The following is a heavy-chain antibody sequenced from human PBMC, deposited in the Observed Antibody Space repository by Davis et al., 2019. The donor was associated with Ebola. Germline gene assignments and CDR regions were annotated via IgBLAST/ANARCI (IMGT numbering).Heavy chain of an antibody. CDR1: GFTFSSYS. CDR2: ISSSSSTI. CDR3: ARARSLLQLWLRFDY. Sequence: GGSLRLSCAASGFTFSSYSMNWVRQAPGKGLEWVSYISSSSSTIYYADSVKGRFTISRDNAKNSLYLQMNSLRDEDTAVYYCARARSLLQLWLRFDYWGQGTLVTVSS. D-gene: IGHD5-18*01. V-gene: IGHV3-48*02. J-gene: IGHJ4*02.